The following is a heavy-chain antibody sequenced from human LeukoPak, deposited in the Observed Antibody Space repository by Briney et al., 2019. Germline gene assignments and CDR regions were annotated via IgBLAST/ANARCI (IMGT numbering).Heavy chain of an antibody. D-gene: IGHD2-2*01. V-gene: IGHV4-34*01. Sequence: PSETLSLTCAVYGGSFSGYYWSWIRQPPGKGLEWIGEINHSGSTNYNPSLKSRVTISVDTSKNQFSLKLSSVTAADTAVYYCQYQLLLPYYYGMDVWGQGTTVTVSS. CDR2: INHSGST. CDR3: QYQLLLPYYYGMDV. CDR1: GGSFSGYY. J-gene: IGHJ6*02.